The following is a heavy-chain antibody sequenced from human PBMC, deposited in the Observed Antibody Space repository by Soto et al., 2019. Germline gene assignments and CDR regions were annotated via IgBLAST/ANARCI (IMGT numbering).Heavy chain of an antibody. J-gene: IGHJ3*02. Sequence: SQTLSVTWTVSGGSISSFYWSWIRQPPGKGLEWIGYIYYSGSTNYNPSLKSRVTISVDTSKNQFSLKLSSVTAADTAVYYCARDRRRYYGSGSYGDAFDIWGQGTMVTVSS. CDR3: ARDRRRYYGSGSYGDAFDI. CDR2: IYYSGST. D-gene: IGHD3-10*01. V-gene: IGHV4-59*01. CDR1: GGSISSFY.